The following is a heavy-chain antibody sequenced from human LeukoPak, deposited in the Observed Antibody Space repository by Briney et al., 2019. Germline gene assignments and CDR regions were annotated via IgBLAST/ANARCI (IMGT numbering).Heavy chain of an antibody. Sequence: GGSLRLSCAASGFTFSSYAMSWVRQAPGKGLEWVSAISGSGGSTYYADSVKGRFTISRNNSKNTLYLQMNSLRAEDTAVYYCAKDRSPGTTKSNAFDIWGQGTMVTVSS. CDR2: ISGSGGST. D-gene: IGHD1-7*01. J-gene: IGHJ3*02. CDR3: AKDRSPGTTKSNAFDI. CDR1: GFTFSSYA. V-gene: IGHV3-23*01.